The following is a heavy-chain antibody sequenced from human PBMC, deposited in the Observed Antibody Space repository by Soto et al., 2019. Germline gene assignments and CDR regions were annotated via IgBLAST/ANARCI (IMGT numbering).Heavy chain of an antibody. J-gene: IGHJ6*03. D-gene: IGHD2-2*01. CDR1: GYSFTSYW. CDR2: IYPGDSDT. Sequence: GESLKISCKGSGYSFTSYWIGWVRQMPGKGLEWMGIIYPGDSDTRYSPSFQGQVTISADKSISTAYLQWSSLKASDTAMYYCARHVLSSYCSSTSCYENYYYYMDVWGKGTTVTVSS. CDR3: ARHVLSSYCSSTSCYENYYYYMDV. V-gene: IGHV5-51*01.